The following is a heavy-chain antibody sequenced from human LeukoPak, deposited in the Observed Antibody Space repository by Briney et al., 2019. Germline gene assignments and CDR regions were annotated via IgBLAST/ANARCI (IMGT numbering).Heavy chain of an antibody. CDR2: ISSSSTI. CDR1: GFIFSSYS. CDR3: ARRPCSGGTCYTDY. Sequence: GGSLRLSCAASGFIFSSYSMNWVRQAPGKGLEWVSYISSSSTIYYADSVKGRFTISRDNAKNSLYLQMNSLRDEDTAVYYCARRPCSGGTCYTDYWGQGTLVTVSS. J-gene: IGHJ4*02. D-gene: IGHD2-15*01. V-gene: IGHV3-48*02.